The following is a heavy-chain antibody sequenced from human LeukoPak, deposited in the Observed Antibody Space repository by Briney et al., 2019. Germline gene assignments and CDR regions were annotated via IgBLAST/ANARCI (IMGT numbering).Heavy chain of an antibody. D-gene: IGHD5-24*01. CDR2: INHSGST. Sequence: SETLSLTCAVYGGSFSGYYWSWIRQPPGKGLEWIGEINHSGSTNYNPSLKSRVTISVDTSKNQFSLKLSSVTAADTAVYYCARSWRWLQCGRGSAFDYWGQGTLVTVSS. CDR1: GGSFSGYY. J-gene: IGHJ4*02. CDR3: ARSWRWLQCGRGSAFDY. V-gene: IGHV4-34*01.